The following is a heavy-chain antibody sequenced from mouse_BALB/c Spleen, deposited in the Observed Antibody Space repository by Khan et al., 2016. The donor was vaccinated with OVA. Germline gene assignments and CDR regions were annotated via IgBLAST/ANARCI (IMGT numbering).Heavy chain of an antibody. D-gene: IGHD1-1*01. CDR1: GFTFTDYY. CDR3: AKGRYYGNSLCDY. J-gene: IGHJ2*01. CDR2: IYPGSGNT. V-gene: IGHV1-84*02. Sequence: QVQLQQSGPELVKPGASVKISCKASGFTFTDYYINWVKQKPGQGLEWIGWIYPGSGNTKYNEKFKSMATLTVDTSSSIAYMQLSILTSEATAVSYGAKGRYYGNSLCDYWGQGTTLTVSS.